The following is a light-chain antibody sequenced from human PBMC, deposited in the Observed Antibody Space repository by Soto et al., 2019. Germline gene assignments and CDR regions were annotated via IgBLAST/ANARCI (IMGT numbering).Light chain of an antibody. CDR3: QQSYSTPRT. CDR2: AAS. Sequence: DIQVTQSPSSLSASVGDRVTITCRASQSISSYLNWYQQKPGKAPKLLIYAASSLQSGVPSRFSGSGSGTDFTLTISSLQPEDFATYYCQQSYSTPRTFXQGTKADIK. CDR1: QSISSY. V-gene: IGKV1-39*01. J-gene: IGKJ1*01.